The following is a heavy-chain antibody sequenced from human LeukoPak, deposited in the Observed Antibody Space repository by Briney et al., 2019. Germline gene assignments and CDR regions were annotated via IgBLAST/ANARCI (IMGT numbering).Heavy chain of an antibody. V-gene: IGHV5-51*01. CDR1: GYSFTSYW. D-gene: IGHD2-2*01. J-gene: IGHJ4*02. Sequence: GESLKISCKGSGYSFTSYWIGWVRQMPGKGLEWKGIIYPGDSDTRYSPSFQGQVTISADKSISTAYLQWSSLKASDTAMYYRARGVPAAIVSFDYWGQGTLVTVSS. CDR2: IYPGDSDT. CDR3: ARGVPAAIVSFDY.